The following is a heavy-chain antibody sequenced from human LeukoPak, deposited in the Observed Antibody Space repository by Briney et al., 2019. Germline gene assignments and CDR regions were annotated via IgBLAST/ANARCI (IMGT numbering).Heavy chain of an antibody. D-gene: IGHD4-17*01. Sequence: GGSLRLSCAASGFTFSSYSMNWVRQAPGKGLEWVSSISSSSSYIYYADSVKGRFTISRDNAKNSLYLQMNSLRAEDTAVYYCARVRSEILRDYVPHDAFDIWGQGTMVTVSS. CDR2: ISSSSSYI. J-gene: IGHJ3*02. V-gene: IGHV3-21*01. CDR1: GFTFSSYS. CDR3: ARVRSEILRDYVPHDAFDI.